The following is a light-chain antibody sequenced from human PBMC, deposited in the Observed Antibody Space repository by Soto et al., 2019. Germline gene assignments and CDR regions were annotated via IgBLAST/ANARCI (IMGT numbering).Light chain of an antibody. CDR3: MQGTHWPRT. V-gene: IGKV2-30*01. Sequence: DVVMTPSPLSLPVTLGQPASISCRSSQSLVYSDGNTYLNWFQQRPGQSPRRLISKVSNRDSGVPDRFSGSGSGTDFTLKISRVEAEDVGVYYCMQGTHWPRTFGQGTKVEIK. CDR1: QSLVYSDGNTY. J-gene: IGKJ1*01. CDR2: KVS.